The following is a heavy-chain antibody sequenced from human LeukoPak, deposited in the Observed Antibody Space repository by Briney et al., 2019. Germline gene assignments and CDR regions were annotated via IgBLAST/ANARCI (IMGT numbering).Heavy chain of an antibody. CDR1: GFTLSSYG. CDR2: ISYNGSNK. Sequence: PGGSLRLSCAASGFTLSSYGMHWVRQAPGKGLEWVSVISYNGSNKYYTDSVKGRFTISRDNSKNTLYLQMNSLRAEDTAVYYCAKDTRSGSYSNWFDPWGQGTLVTVSS. CDR3: AKDTRSGSYSNWFDP. D-gene: IGHD1-26*01. J-gene: IGHJ5*02. V-gene: IGHV3-30*18.